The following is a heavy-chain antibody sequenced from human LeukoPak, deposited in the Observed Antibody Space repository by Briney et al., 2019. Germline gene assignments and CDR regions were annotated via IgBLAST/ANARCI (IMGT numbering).Heavy chain of an antibody. CDR2: INPNSGGT. D-gene: IGHD3-22*01. J-gene: IGHJ4*02. Sequence: GASVKVSCKASGYTFTGYYMHWVRQAPGQGLEWMGWINPNSGGTNYAQKFQGWVTMTRDTSISTAYMELSRLRSDDTAVYYCARGMVIGWEKYYFDYWGQGTLVTVSS. V-gene: IGHV1-2*04. CDR3: ARGMVIGWEKYYFDY. CDR1: GYTFTGYY.